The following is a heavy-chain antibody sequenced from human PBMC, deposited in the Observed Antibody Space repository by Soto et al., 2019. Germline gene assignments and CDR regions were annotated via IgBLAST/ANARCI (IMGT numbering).Heavy chain of an antibody. CDR3: ARVKSLAGHY. CDR2: IKQDVSDK. J-gene: IGHJ4*02. D-gene: IGHD2-15*01. CDR1: GFTFSTYW. Sequence: ELQLVESGGGLVQPGGSLRLSCAASGFTFSTYWMSWVRHAPGKGLEWVANIKQDVSDKYYVDSVKGRFTISRDNAKNSLYLQMNGLRAEDTAVYYCARVKSLAGHYWGQGTLVTVSS. V-gene: IGHV3-7*05.